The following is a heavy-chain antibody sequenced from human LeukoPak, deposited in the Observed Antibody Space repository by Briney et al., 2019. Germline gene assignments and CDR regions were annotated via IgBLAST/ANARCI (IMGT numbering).Heavy chain of an antibody. CDR1: GFTFSSYS. Sequence: PGGSLRLSCAASGFTFSSYSMNWVRQAPGKGLEWVSSISSSSSYIYYADSVKGRFTISRDNAKNSLYLQMNSLRAEDTAVYCCAREIAVAGTSIWFDPWGQGTLVTVSS. V-gene: IGHV3-21*01. D-gene: IGHD6-19*01. CDR3: AREIAVAGTSIWFDP. CDR2: ISSSSSYI. J-gene: IGHJ5*02.